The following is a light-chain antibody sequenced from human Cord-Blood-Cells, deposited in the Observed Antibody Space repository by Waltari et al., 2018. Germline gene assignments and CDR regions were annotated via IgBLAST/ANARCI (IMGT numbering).Light chain of an antibody. Sequence: QSALTQPASVSGSPGQSITISCPGTSSDVGGYNYVSWYQQHPGKAPKLMIYDVSKRPSGVSNRFSGSKSGNTASLTISGLQAEEEADYYCSSYTSSSTVVFGGGTKLTVL. V-gene: IGLV2-14*01. CDR3: SSYTSSSTVV. CDR1: SSDVGGYNY. CDR2: DVS. J-gene: IGLJ2*01.